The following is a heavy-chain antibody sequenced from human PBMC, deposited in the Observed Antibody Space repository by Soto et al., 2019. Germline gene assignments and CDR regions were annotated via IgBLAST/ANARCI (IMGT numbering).Heavy chain of an antibody. V-gene: IGHV4-39*07. CDR1: GGSISSSSYY. J-gene: IGHJ4*02. Sequence: SETVSLTCTVSGGSISSSSYYWGWIRQPPGKGLEWIGCVYYSGSTYYNPPLKSRVTISVDTSKNQFSLKLSSVTAADTAVYYCARGIYDSSGYYTRVFDYWGPGTLVTVSS. CDR2: VYYSGST. D-gene: IGHD3-22*01. CDR3: ARGIYDSSGYYTRVFDY.